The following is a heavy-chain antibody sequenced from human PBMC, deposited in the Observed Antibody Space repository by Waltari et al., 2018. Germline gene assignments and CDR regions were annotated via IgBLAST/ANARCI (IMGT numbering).Heavy chain of an antibody. Sequence: QVQLVQSGAEVKKPGSSVKVSCKASGGTFSSYAISWVRQAPGQGLEWMGGIIPIFGTANYAQKCQGRVTITADESTSTAYMELSSLRSEDTAVYYCARNFKFDGSGSYLPLFDYWGQGTLVTVSS. D-gene: IGHD3-10*01. CDR1: GGTFSSYA. J-gene: IGHJ4*02. CDR2: IIPIFGTA. CDR3: ARNFKFDGSGSYLPLFDY. V-gene: IGHV1-69*01.